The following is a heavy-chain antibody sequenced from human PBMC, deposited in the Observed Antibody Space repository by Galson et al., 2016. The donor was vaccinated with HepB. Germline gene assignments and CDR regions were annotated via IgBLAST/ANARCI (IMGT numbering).Heavy chain of an antibody. D-gene: IGHD1-26*01. Sequence: SETLSLTCAVYGGSFSGSYWSWIRQPPGKGLEWIGEINHSVSTNYNPSLKSRVTISVDTSKNQFSLKLNSVTAADTAVYYCARPDSGNYKLWGYYLYNWGQGTLVTVSS. V-gene: IGHV4-34*01. CDR3: ARPDSGNYKLWGYYLYN. J-gene: IGHJ4*02. CDR1: GGSFSGSY. CDR2: INHSVST.